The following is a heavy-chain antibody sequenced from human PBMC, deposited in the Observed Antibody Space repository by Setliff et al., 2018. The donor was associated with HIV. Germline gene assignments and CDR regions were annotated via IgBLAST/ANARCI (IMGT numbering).Heavy chain of an antibody. J-gene: IGHJ6*03. V-gene: IGHV4-39*01. Sequence: SETLSLTCSVSGGSISSRSYYWGWIRQPPGKGLEWIGTISYSGNTYYRPSLKRRVTISVDTSKNQFSLRLNSVTAADTAVYYCARIRGSTHYHSFYMDVWGKGTTVTVSS. CDR3: ARIRGSTHYHSFYMDV. CDR1: GGSISSRSYY. CDR2: ISYSGNT. D-gene: IGHD3-10*01.